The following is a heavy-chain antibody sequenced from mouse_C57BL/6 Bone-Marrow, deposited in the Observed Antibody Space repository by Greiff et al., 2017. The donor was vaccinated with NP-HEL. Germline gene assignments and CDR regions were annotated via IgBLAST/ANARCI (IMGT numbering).Heavy chain of an antibody. Sequence: VKLQQPGAELVKPGASVKLSCKASGYTFTSYWMHWVKQRPGQGLEWIGMIHPNSGSTNYNEKFKSKATLTVDKSSSTAYMQLSSLTSEDSAVYYCASFYSNYRDYWGQGTTLTVSS. CDR1: GYTFTSYW. J-gene: IGHJ2*01. CDR2: IHPNSGST. D-gene: IGHD2-5*01. CDR3: ASFYSNYRDY. V-gene: IGHV1-64*01.